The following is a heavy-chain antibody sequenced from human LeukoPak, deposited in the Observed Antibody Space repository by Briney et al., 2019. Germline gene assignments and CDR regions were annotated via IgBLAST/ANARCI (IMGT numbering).Heavy chain of an antibody. Sequence: GRSLRLSCAASGFTFSSYATHWVRQAPGKGLEWVAVISYDGSNKYYADSVKGRFTISRDNSKNTLYLQMNSLRAEDTAVYYCARVDCSGGSCQFDPWGQGTLVTVSS. CDR1: GFTFSSYA. CDR3: ARVDCSGGSCQFDP. CDR2: ISYDGSNK. V-gene: IGHV3-30-3*01. J-gene: IGHJ5*02. D-gene: IGHD2-15*01.